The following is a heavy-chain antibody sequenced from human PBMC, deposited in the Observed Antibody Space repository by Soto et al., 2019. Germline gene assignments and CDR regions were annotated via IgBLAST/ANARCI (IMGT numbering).Heavy chain of an antibody. D-gene: IGHD1-7*01. J-gene: IGHJ4*02. CDR3: ARDQKWNYPSF. V-gene: IGHV3-21*01. Sequence: EVQLVESGGGLVKPGGSLRLSCAASGFTFSSYSMNWVRQAPGKGLEWVSSISSSSSYIYYADSVKGRFTISRDNAKNSLYLQMNSLIAEDTAVYYCARDQKWNYPSFWGQGTLVTVSS. CDR1: GFTFSSYS. CDR2: ISSSSSYI.